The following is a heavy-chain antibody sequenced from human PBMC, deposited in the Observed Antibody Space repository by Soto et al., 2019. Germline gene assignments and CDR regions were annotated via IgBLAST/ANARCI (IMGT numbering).Heavy chain of an antibody. J-gene: IGHJ2*01. V-gene: IGHV4-34*01. CDR3: AFFFQAEDGIRDYLPVSAFLLKRSSDL. Sequence: KRLEWIGEIHHSGSTNYNPALKSRVTISVDTSKNQFSLKLSSVTAADTAVYYCAFFFQAEDGIRDYLPVSAFLLKRSSDL. CDR2: IHHSGST. D-gene: IGHD3-9*01.